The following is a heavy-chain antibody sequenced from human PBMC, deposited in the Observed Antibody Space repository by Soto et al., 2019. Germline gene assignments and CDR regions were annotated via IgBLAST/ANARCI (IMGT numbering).Heavy chain of an antibody. D-gene: IGHD5-18*01. CDR3: ARDGKGYSYGFKAYYYYMDV. CDR2: INAGNGNT. CDR1: GYTFTSYA. Sequence: QVQLVQSGAEVXXXGASXKVSCKASGYTFTSYAMHWVRQAPGXXLXXMGWINAGNGNTKYSQKFQGRVTITRXTXXXXXXXXXXXXXXXXXXXYYCARDGKGYSYGFKAYYYYMDVWGKGSTVTVSS. J-gene: IGHJ6*03. V-gene: IGHV1-3*01.